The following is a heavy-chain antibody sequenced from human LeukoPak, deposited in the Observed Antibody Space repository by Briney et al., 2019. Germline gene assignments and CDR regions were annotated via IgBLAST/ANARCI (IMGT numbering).Heavy chain of an antibody. J-gene: IGHJ4*02. Sequence: SETLSLTYTVSGGSISSSSYYWGWIRQPPGKGLEWIGSIYYSGSTYYNPSLKSRVTISVDTSKNQFSLKLSSVTAADTAVYYCARAGGYYSSGSYLGYWGQGTLVTVSS. CDR1: GGSISSSSYY. CDR3: ARAGGYYSSGSYLGY. D-gene: IGHD3-10*01. CDR2: IYYSGST. V-gene: IGHV4-39*07.